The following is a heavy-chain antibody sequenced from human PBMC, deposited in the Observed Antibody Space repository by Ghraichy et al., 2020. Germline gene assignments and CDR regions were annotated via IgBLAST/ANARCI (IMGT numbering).Heavy chain of an antibody. Sequence: SETLFLTCTVSGGSISSGSYYWSWIRQPAGKGLEWIGRIYTSGSTNYNPSLKSRVTISIDTSKNQFSLKLNSVTAADTAVYYCARDVYSSGWRFDYWGQGILVTVSS. CDR1: GGSISSGSYY. D-gene: IGHD6-19*01. V-gene: IGHV4-61*02. J-gene: IGHJ4*02. CDR2: IYTSGST. CDR3: ARDVYSSGWRFDY.